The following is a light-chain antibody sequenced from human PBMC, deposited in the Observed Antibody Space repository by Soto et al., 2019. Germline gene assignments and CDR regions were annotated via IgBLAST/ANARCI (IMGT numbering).Light chain of an antibody. V-gene: IGLV2-8*01. Sequence: QSALTQPPSASGSPGQSVTIPCTGTSSDVGGYNSVSWYQQHPGKVPKLMIYEVSKRPSGVPDRFSGSKSVNTASLTVSGLQAEDEADYYCSSDAGSNNLVFGGGTKLTVL. CDR2: EVS. CDR1: SSDVGGYNS. CDR3: SSDAGSNNLV. J-gene: IGLJ2*01.